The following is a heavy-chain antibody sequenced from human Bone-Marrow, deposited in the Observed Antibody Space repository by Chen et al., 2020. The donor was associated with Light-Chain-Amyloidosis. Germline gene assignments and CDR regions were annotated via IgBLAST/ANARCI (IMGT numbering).Heavy chain of an antibody. V-gene: IGHV3-48*03. J-gene: IGHJ3*02. CDR3: ARDRWVARHFPGAVDI. D-gene: IGHD2-15*01. CDR1: GFSFSNYE. Sequence: EVQLVESGGGLVQPGESLRLSCVASGFSFSNYEMNWVRQAPGQGLEWVSYISTTGTTIYYADFARGRFTISRDNAKDSLYLQMNSLRAEDTAVYYCARDRWVARHFPGAVDIWAKGQWSRSLQ. CDR2: ISTTGTTI.